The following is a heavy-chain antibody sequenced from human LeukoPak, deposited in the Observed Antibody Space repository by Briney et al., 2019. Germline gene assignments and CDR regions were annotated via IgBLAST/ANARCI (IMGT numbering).Heavy chain of an antibody. J-gene: IGHJ6*02. CDR1: GFTFSSYS. V-gene: IGHV3-21*01. Sequence: PGGSLRLSCAASGFTFSSYSMNWVRQAPGKGLEWVSSVSSSSSYIYYAGSVKGRFTISRDNAKNSLYLQMNSLRAEDTAVYYCARDLNSGFVYYYGMDVWGQGTTVTVS. CDR3: ARDLNSGFVYYYGMDV. D-gene: IGHD6-19*01. CDR2: VSSSSSYI.